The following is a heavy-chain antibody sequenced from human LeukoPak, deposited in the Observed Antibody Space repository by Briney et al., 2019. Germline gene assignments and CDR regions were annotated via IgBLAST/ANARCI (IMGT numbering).Heavy chain of an antibody. V-gene: IGHV4-34*01. Sequence: SETLSLTCAVYGGSFSGYYWSWIRQPPGKGLEWIGEINHSGSTNYNPSLKSRVTISVDTSKSQFSLKLSSVTAADTAVYYCARGDDSSGWYANDYWGQGTLVTVSS. CDR2: INHSGST. CDR3: ARGDDSSGWYANDY. D-gene: IGHD6-19*01. J-gene: IGHJ4*02. CDR1: GGSFSGYY.